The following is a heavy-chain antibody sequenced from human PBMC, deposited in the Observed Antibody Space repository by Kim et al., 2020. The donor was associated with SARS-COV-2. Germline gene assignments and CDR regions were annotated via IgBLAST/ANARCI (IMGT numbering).Heavy chain of an antibody. CDR3: ARGGSRTFEH. CDR2: ISTGSGTI. CDR1: GFTFSSYT. J-gene: IGHJ4*02. Sequence: GGSLRLSCAASGFTFSSYTMNWVRQAPGKGLEWVSYISTGSGTIYYADSVKGRFTISRDNAKNSLYLQMNSLRDEDTAVYYCARGGSRTFEHWGQGTLVTVSS. V-gene: IGHV3-48*02. D-gene: IGHD6-13*01.